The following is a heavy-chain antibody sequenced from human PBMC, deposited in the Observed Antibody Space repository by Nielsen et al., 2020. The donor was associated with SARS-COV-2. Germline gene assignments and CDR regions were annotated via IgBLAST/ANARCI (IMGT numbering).Heavy chain of an antibody. CDR3: ARARATIFGLVMSYGMDV. Sequence: ASVKVSCKASGYTFTNYYIHWVRQAPGQGLEWMGLINPRGGSTTYAQKFQGRVTMTRDASISTVYMELTSDDTAVYYCARARATIFGLVMSYGMDVWGQGTTVAVSS. CDR2: INPRGGST. CDR1: GYTFTNYY. V-gene: IGHV1-46*01. J-gene: IGHJ6*02. D-gene: IGHD3/OR15-3a*01.